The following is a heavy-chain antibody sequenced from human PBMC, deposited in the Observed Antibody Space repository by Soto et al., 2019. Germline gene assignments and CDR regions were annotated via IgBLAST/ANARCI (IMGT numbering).Heavy chain of an antibody. CDR3: ARRYYDFWSGYYGVSYGMDV. CDR2: IIPIFGTA. D-gene: IGHD3-3*01. V-gene: IGHV1-69*13. Sequence: WASVKVSCKASGGTFSSYAISLVRQAPGQGLEWMGGIIPIFGTANYAQKFQGRVTITADESTSTAYMELSSLRSEDTAVYYCARRYYDFWSGYYGVSYGMDVWGQGTTVTVSS. CDR1: GGTFSSYA. J-gene: IGHJ6*02.